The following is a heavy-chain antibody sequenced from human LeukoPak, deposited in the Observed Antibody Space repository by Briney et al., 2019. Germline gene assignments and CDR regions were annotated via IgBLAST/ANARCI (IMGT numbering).Heavy chain of an antibody. CDR2: INPNSGGT. CDR3: ARDGGSSSWYGFDY. J-gene: IGHJ4*02. V-gene: IGHV1-2*06. Sequence: GASVKVSCKASGYTFTGYYMQWVRQAPGQGLEWMGRINPNSGGTNYAQKFQGRVTMTRDTSISTAYMELSRLRSDDTAVYYCARDGGSSSWYGFDYWGQGTLVTVSS. CDR1: GYTFTGYY. D-gene: IGHD6-13*01.